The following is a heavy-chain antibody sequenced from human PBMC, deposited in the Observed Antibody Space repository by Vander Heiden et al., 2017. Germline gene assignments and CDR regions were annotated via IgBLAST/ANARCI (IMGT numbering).Heavy chain of an antibody. CDR1: FSSLLLRHW. V-gene: IGHV4-4*02. J-gene: IGHJ2*01. D-gene: IGHD3-10*01. CDR3: ARRQMVRGVIIRYFDL. CDR2: IYHSGST. Sequence: LSLPSSFSFSSLLLRHWCILVRPPPLTGLEWIGEIYHSGSTNYNPSLKSRVTISVDKSKNQFSLKLSSVTAADTAVYYCARRQMVRGVIIRYFDLWGRGTLVTVSS.